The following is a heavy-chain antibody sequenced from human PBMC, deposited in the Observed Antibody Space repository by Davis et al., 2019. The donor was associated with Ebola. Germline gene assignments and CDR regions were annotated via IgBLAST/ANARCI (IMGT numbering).Heavy chain of an antibody. J-gene: IGHJ3*02. D-gene: IGHD2-8*02. CDR3: ASLRRTITGMDDGFDI. Sequence: GESLKISCKDSGNRFSSHWIGWVRQMPGKGLEWMGIIYTGYSDTRYSPSFRGQVTISADKSIKTAFLQWSSLKASDSGMYYCASLRRTITGMDDGFDIWGQGTMVTVSS. V-gene: IGHV5-51*01. CDR1: GNRFSSHW. CDR2: IYTGYSDT.